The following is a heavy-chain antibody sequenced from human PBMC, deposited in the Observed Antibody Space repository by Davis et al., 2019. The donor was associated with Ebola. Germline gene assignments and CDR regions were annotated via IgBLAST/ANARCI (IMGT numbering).Heavy chain of an antibody. CDR1: GFSVSDFF. CDR2: IYSGGSP. V-gene: IGHV3-53*01. CDR3: ARTQGFGRHLWFDS. Sequence: GESLKISCATSGFSVSDFFMSWLRQAPGKGLEWVSVIYSGGSPYFADSVKGRFTISRDTSNNTLFLHMNSLRAEDTAVYYCARTQGFGRHLWFDSWGQGTLVAVSS. D-gene: IGHD1-1*01. J-gene: IGHJ5*01.